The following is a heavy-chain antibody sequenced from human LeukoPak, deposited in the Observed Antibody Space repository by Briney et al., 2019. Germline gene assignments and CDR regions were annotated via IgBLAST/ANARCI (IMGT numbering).Heavy chain of an antibody. V-gene: IGHV1-18*01. D-gene: IGHD3-22*01. CDR2: MSAYNGNT. Sequence: ASVKVFCKACGDTFTKYGFSWVRQAPGQGLEWMGWMSAYNGNTNYAQNFQGRVTMTIDTSTSTAYMELRSMRSDDTAVYYCAREGSGYYDISGYYIFDYWGQGTLVTVS. CDR3: AREGSGYYDISGYYIFDY. CDR1: GDTFTKYG. J-gene: IGHJ4*02.